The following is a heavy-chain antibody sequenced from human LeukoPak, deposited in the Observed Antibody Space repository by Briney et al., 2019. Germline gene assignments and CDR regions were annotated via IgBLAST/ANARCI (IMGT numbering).Heavy chain of an antibody. CDR1: GYTFTSYY. Sequence: ASVKASCKASGYTFTSYYMHWVRQAPGQGLEWMGIINPSGGSTSYAQKFQGRVTMTRDMSTSTVYMELSSLRSEDTAVYYCAKDRQRGNYFRNYYYYMDVWGKGTTVTVSS. CDR3: AKDRQRGNYFRNYYYYMDV. J-gene: IGHJ6*03. D-gene: IGHD1-26*01. CDR2: INPSGGST. V-gene: IGHV1-46*01.